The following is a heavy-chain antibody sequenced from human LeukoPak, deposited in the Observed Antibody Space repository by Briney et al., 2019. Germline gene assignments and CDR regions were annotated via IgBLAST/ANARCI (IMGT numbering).Heavy chain of an antibody. D-gene: IGHD5-24*01. J-gene: IGHJ4*02. Sequence: GRSLRLSCAASGFTFSSYAMHWVRQAPGKGLEWVAVISYDGSNKYYADSVKGRFTISRDNSKNTLYLQMNSLRAEDTAVYYCARDQGEDGYTIFDYWGQGTLVTVSS. CDR1: GFTFSSYA. CDR2: ISYDGSNK. CDR3: ARDQGEDGYTIFDY. V-gene: IGHV3-30-3*01.